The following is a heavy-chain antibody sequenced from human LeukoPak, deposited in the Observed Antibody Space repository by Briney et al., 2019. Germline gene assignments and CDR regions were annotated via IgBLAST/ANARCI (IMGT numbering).Heavy chain of an antibody. CDR2: FDPEDGET. Sequence: ASVKVSCKVSGYTLTELSMHWVRQAPGKGLEWMGGFDPEDGETIYAQKFQGRVTMTEDTSTDTAYMELSSLRSEDTAVYYGGTLSIWNHADHWGQGTLVTVSS. CDR3: GTLSIWNHADH. V-gene: IGHV1-24*01. J-gene: IGHJ4*02. D-gene: IGHD1-14*01. CDR1: GYTLTELS.